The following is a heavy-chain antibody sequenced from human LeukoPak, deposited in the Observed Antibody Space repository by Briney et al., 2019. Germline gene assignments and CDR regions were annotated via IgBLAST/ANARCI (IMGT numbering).Heavy chain of an antibody. CDR1: GYTFTSYY. D-gene: IGHD1-14*01. CDR2: INPSGGDT. J-gene: IGHJ4*02. Sequence: ASVKVSCKASGYTFTSYYMHWVRQAPGQGLEWMGIINPSGGDTSYAQKFQGRLTMTRDTSTNTVYMELTSLRSEDTAVYYCTREVMDNLRFDYWGQGTLVTVSS. CDR3: TREVMDNLRFDY. V-gene: IGHV1-46*01.